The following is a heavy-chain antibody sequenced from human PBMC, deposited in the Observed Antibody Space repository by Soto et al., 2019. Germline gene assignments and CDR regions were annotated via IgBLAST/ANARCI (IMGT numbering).Heavy chain of an antibody. V-gene: IGHV5-51*01. Sequence: EVRLVQSGAEVKKPGESLKISCKTSGYSFTSYWIGWVRQMPGKGLEWMGMIYPDDSDTRYSPSFQGQVTISADKSIYTAYLQWSSLKASDSAMYYCARVRINGGGGYFDYWGQGTVVTVSS. CDR3: ARVRINGGGGYFDY. CDR1: GYSFTSYW. CDR2: IYPDDSDT. J-gene: IGHJ4*02. D-gene: IGHD2-8*01.